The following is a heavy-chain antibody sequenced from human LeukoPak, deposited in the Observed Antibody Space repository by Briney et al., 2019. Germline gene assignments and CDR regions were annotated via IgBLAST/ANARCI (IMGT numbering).Heavy chain of an antibody. CDR3: ARVIDNWNDDYYYYYMDV. D-gene: IGHD1-1*01. CDR2: MNPNSGNT. CDR1: GYTFTSYD. Sequence: ASVKVSCKASGYTFTSYDINWVRQATGQGLEWMGWMNPNSGNTGYAQKLQGRVTMTTDTSTSTAYMELRSLRSDDTAVYYCARVIDNWNDDYYYYYMDVWGKGTTVTVSS. V-gene: IGHV1-8*02. J-gene: IGHJ6*03.